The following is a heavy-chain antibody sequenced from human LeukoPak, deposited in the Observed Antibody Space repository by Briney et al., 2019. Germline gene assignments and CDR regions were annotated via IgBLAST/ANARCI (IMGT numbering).Heavy chain of an antibody. CDR1: GYSISSGYY. CDR3: ASEMATINFGYYYYYMDV. CDR2: IYHSGST. Sequence: PSETLSLTCTVSGYSISSGYYWGWIPQPPGKGLEWIGSIYHSGSTYYNPSLKSRVTISVDTSKNQFSLKLSSVTAADTAVYYCASEMATINFGYYYYYMDVWGKGTTVTVSS. D-gene: IGHD5-24*01. J-gene: IGHJ6*03. V-gene: IGHV4-38-2*02.